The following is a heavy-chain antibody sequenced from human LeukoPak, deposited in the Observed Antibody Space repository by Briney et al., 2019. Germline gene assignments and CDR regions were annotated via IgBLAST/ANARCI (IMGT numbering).Heavy chain of an antibody. CDR3: ARVNTGYDY. Sequence: GGSLRLSCAASGFTFSDFSMHWVRQAPGKGLESVSAINGDGHSTFYADSVQGRFTISRDNSKNTLHLQMGGLRPDDTALYYCARVNTGYDYWGPGILVSVSS. CDR1: GFTFSDFS. V-gene: IGHV3-64*02. CDR2: INGDGHST. D-gene: IGHD4-11*01. J-gene: IGHJ4*02.